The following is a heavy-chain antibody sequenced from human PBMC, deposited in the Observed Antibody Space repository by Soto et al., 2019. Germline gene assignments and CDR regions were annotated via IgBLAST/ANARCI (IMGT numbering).Heavy chain of an antibody. CDR1: GYTFTSYG. D-gene: IGHD2-15*01. V-gene: IGHV1-18*01. CDR3: AREDPRPSTAAATYYYYGMDV. CDR2: ISAYNGNT. Sequence: ASVKVSCKASGYTFTSYGSSWVRQAPGQGLEWMGWISAYNGNTNYAQKLQGRVTMTTDTSTSTAYMELRSLRSDDTAVYYCAREDPRPSTAAATYYYYGMDVWGQGTTVTVSS. J-gene: IGHJ6*02.